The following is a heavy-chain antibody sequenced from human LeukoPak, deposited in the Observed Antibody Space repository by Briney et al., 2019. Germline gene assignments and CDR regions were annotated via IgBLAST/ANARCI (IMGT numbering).Heavy chain of an antibody. J-gene: IGHJ4*02. Sequence: PSETLSLTCTVSGGSISSYYWSWIRQPAGKGLEWIGRIYTSGSTNYNPSLKSRVTISTDMSKNQISLKLSSVTAADTAVYYCARQTFGALYFDSWGQGTLVIVSS. CDR2: IYTSGST. V-gene: IGHV4-4*07. CDR3: ARQTFGALYFDS. D-gene: IGHD3-10*01. CDR1: GGSISSYY.